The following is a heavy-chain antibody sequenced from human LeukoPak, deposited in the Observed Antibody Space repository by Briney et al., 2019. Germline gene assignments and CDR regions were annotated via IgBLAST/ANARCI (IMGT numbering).Heavy chain of an antibody. D-gene: IGHD4-17*01. V-gene: IGHV3-21*01. CDR2: ISSSSSYI. Sequence: PGGSLRLSCAASGFTFSSYSMNWVRQAPGKGLEWVSSISSSSSYIYYADSVKGRFTISRDNAKNSLYLQMSSLRAEDTAVYYCARDYGDYGGLGYWGQGTLVTVSS. CDR1: GFTFSSYS. CDR3: ARDYGDYGGLGY. J-gene: IGHJ4*02.